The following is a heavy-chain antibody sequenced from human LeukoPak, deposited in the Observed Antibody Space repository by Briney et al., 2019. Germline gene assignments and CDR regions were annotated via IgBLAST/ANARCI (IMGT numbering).Heavy chain of an antibody. D-gene: IGHD3-10*01. J-gene: IGHJ4*02. CDR3: ARGPGSRYLDY. CDR2: IYYSGST. CDR1: GGSINTYY. Sequence: KSSETLSLTCTVSGGSINTYYGSWIRQPPGKGLEWIGYIYYSGSTKYNPSLERRISISVDTSKNQFSLRLSSVTAADRAVCYCARGPGSRYLDYWGQGILVTVSS. V-gene: IGHV4-59*01.